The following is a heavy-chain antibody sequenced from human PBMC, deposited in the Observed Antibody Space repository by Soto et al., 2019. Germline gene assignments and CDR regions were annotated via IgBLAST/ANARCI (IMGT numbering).Heavy chain of an antibody. Sequence: GGSLRLSCAASGFTFSSAWMNWIRQAPGKGLEWVGRVKSKIDGGTTDYAAPVKGRFTISRDDSENTLYLQMYNLKIDDTAVYYCTTDMMFGGYDFWSGSNQQDYFDYWGRGTLVTVSS. J-gene: IGHJ4*02. CDR3: TTDMMFGGYDFWSGSNQQDYFDY. D-gene: IGHD3-3*01. CDR1: GFTFSSAW. CDR2: VKSKIDGGTT. V-gene: IGHV3-15*07.